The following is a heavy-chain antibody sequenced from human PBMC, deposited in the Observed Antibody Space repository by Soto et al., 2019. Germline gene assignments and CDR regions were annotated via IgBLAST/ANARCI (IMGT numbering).Heavy chain of an antibody. V-gene: IGHV4-31*03. Sequence: PSETLSLTCTVSGGSISSGGYYWSWIRQHPGKGLEWIGYIYYSGSTYYNPSLKSRVTISVDTSKNQFSLKLSSVTAADTAVYYCARDKATTVTNYYYYYGMDVWGQGTTVTVSS. CDR3: ARDKATTVTNYYYYYGMDV. D-gene: IGHD4-17*01. CDR2: IYYSGST. CDR1: GGSISSGGYY. J-gene: IGHJ6*02.